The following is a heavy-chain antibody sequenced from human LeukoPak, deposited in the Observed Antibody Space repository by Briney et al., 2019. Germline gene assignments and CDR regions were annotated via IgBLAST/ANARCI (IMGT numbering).Heavy chain of an antibody. J-gene: IGHJ4*02. CDR3: ARDQELYSSGPPSFDY. D-gene: IGHD6-19*01. CDR2: IWYDGSNK. V-gene: IGHV3-33*01. CDR1: GFTFSSYG. Sequence: GRSLRLSCAASGFTFSSYGMHWVRQAPGKGLEWVAVIWYDGSNKYYADSVKGRFTISRDNSKNTLYLQMNSLRAEDTAVYYCARDQELYSSGPPSFDYWGQGTLVTVSS.